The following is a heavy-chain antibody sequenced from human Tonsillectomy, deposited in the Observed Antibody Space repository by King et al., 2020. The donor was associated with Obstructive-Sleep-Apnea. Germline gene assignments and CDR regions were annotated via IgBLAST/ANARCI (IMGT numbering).Heavy chain of an antibody. J-gene: IGHJ6*02. D-gene: IGHD1-1*01. CDR1: GFTFSTYA. CDR2: ISSHGSST. Sequence: VQLVESGGGLVQPGGSLRLSCSASGFTFSTYAMHWVRQAPGKGLEYVSAISSHGSSTYYADSVKGRFTISRDNSKNTLYLQMSSLRAEDTAVYYCVETTGPDGGHYYYYGMDVWGQGTTVTVSS. CDR3: VETTGPDGGHYYYYGMDV. V-gene: IGHV3-64D*06.